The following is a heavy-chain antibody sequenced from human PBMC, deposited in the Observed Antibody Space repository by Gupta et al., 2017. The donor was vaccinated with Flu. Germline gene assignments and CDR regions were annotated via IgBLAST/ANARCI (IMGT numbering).Heavy chain of an antibody. CDR1: GFTFNSDW. V-gene: IGHV3-7*01. J-gene: IGHJ3*01. CDR2: IKQDGSEQ. Sequence: EVQLVQSGGDWVQPGGSLRLSCVASGFTFNSDWMHWVRQAPGRGLEWVANIKQDGSEQYYVDSVRGRFTVSRDNAKNLLSLQMNNLRVEDTAVYYCARERIVPALIDAFDVWGQGATVTVSS. D-gene: IGHD2-2*01. CDR3: ARERIVPALIDAFDV.